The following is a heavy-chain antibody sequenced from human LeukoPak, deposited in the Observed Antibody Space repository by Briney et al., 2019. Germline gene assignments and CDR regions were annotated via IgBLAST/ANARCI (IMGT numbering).Heavy chain of an antibody. CDR2: TNTDGRST. V-gene: IGHV3-74*01. CDR3: ARKPDYYGSDY. D-gene: IGHD3-10*01. J-gene: IGHJ4*02. Sequence: GGSLRLSCAASGFTFSSHWMHWVRQAPGKGLVWVSRTNTDGRSTSYADSVKGRFTISRDNSKSTLYLQMNSLKAEDTAVYFCARKPDYYGSDYWGQGTLVTVSS. CDR1: GFTFSSHW.